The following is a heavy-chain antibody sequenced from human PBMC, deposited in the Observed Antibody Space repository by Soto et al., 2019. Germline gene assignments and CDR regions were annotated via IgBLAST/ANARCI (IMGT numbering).Heavy chain of an antibody. D-gene: IGHD3-22*01. J-gene: IGHJ5*02. CDR1: GFTFTAYD. CDR2: ASSDGYNK. CDR3: ARGLEGWLDP. Sequence: QLHLVESGGGVVQPGRSLSLSCAASGFTFTAYDMHRVRQAPGKGLELVAVASSDGYNKYYSDFVKGRFTISRDNSKNTVYLQMNSLRPEDTALYFCARGLEGWLDPWGQGTLVTVSS. V-gene: IGHV3-30-3*01.